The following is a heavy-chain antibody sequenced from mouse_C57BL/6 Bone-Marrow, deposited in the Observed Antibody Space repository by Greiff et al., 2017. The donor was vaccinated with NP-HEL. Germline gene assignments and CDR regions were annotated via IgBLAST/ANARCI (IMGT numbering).Heavy chain of an antibody. CDR3: ARDPAPYYAMDY. J-gene: IGHJ4*01. V-gene: IGHV5-4*01. CDR1: GFTFSSYA. CDR2: ISDGGSYT. Sequence: EVKLMESGGGLVKPGGSLKLSCAASGFTFSSYAMSWVRQTPEKRLEWVATISDGGSYTYYPDNVKGRFTISRDNAKNNLYLQMSHLKSEDTAMYYCARDPAPYYAMDYWGQGTSVTVSS.